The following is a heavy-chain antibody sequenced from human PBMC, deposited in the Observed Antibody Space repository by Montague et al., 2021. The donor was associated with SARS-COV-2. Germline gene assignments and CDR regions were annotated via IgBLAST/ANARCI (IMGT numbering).Heavy chain of an antibody. CDR1: GGSFSGYY. Sequence: ETLSLTCAVHGGSFSGYYWTWIRQSPGKGLEWIAEINHSGTTNYNFNPSLRSRVTISVDTSKSQFSLKLSSVTAADTGVYYCARWDPQTLTLIGLRGKSASDYWGQGTLVTVSS. J-gene: IGHJ4*02. V-gene: IGHV4-34*01. CDR3: ARWDPQTLTLIGLRGKSASDY. CDR2: INHSGTT. D-gene: IGHD4-23*01.